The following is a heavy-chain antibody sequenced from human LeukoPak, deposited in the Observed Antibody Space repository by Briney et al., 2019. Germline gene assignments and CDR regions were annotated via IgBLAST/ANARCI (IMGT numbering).Heavy chain of an antibody. D-gene: IGHD3-9*01. CDR1: GYTFTSYW. CDR3: ARSRILTGYYTLNYFDY. V-gene: IGHV5-51*01. Sequence: GASVKVSCKASGYTFTSYWIGWVRQMPGKGLEWMGIIYPGDSDTRYSPSFQGQVTISADKSISTAYLQWSSLKASDTAMCYCARSRILTGYYTLNYFDYWGQGTLVTVSS. J-gene: IGHJ4*02. CDR2: IYPGDSDT.